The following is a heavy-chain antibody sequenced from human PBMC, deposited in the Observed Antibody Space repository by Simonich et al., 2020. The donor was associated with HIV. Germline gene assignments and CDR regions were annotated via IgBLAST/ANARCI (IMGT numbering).Heavy chain of an antibody. Sequence: VQLVQSGAEVKKPGESLKISCKGSGYSFTSYWIGWVRQMPGKGLEWMGIIYPGDSDTRYSPSFQGQVTMSADKSISTAYLQWSSLKASDTAMYYCARQGYSGSLYYYYYYMDVWGKGTTVTVSS. V-gene: IGHV5-51*01. CDR1: GYSFTSYW. CDR3: ARQGYSGSLYYYYYYMDV. D-gene: IGHD1-26*01. CDR2: IYPGDSDT. J-gene: IGHJ6*03.